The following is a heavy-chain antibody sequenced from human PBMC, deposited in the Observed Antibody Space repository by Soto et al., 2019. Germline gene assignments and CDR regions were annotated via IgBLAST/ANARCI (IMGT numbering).Heavy chain of an antibody. Sequence: SETLSLTCTVSGGSISSYYWSWIRQPAGKGLEWIGRIYTSGSTNYNPSLKSRVTMSVDTSKNQFSLKLSSVTAADTAVYYCARDHNKKGYCSSTSCYQGGMDVWGQGTTVTVS. J-gene: IGHJ6*02. V-gene: IGHV4-4*07. D-gene: IGHD2-2*01. CDR3: ARDHNKKGYCSSTSCYQGGMDV. CDR1: GGSISSYY. CDR2: IYTSGST.